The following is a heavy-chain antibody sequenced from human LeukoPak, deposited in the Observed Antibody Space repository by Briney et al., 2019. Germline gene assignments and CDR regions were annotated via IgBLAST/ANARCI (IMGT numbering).Heavy chain of an antibody. Sequence: GAPVKVSSKASGYTFTIYYMHWVRQAPGQGLEWMGLINPSGGSTSYAQKFQGRVTITRDTSTSTVYMELSSLRSEDTAVYYCARAPSLESSGWYVSDYWGQGTLVTVSS. D-gene: IGHD6-19*01. CDR3: ARAPSLESSGWYVSDY. V-gene: IGHV1-46*01. J-gene: IGHJ4*02. CDR1: GYTFTIYY. CDR2: INPSGGST.